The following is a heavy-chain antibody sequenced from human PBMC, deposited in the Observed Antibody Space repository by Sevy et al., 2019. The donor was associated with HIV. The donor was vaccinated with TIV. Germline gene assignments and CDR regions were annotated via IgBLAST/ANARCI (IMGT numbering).Heavy chain of an antibody. D-gene: IGHD5-12*01. J-gene: IGHJ4*02. CDR3: AREHPGYNPFDN. Sequence: GSLRLSCAGSGFTFSTYAMHWVRRAQGKGLEWLAVISHDGSLKFHTDSVRGRFTISRDNSKNTVYLQMNSLRAEDTAVYYCAREHPGYNPFDNWGQGTLVTVSS. V-gene: IGHV3-30*03. CDR2: ISHDGSLK. CDR1: GFTFSTYA.